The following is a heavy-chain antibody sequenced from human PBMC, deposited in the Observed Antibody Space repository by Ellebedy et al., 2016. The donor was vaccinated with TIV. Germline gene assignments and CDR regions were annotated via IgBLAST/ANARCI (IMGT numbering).Heavy chain of an antibody. Sequence: GESLKISCAASGLPFDSYVMNWVRQAPGKGLEWVALISYDGSNKYFADSVQGRFPISRDNSQNTLYLLMKSQRGYETAIYYCARALNHVDTVSTAPLDCWGQGTLVTVSS. V-gene: IGHV3-30*04. J-gene: IGHJ4*02. D-gene: IGHD5/OR15-5a*01. CDR1: GLPFDSYV. CDR2: ISYDGSNK. CDR3: ARALNHVDTVSTAPLDC.